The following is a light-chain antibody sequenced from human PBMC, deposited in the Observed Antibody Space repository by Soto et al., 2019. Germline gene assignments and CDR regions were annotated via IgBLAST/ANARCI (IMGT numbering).Light chain of an antibody. CDR2: EAS. J-gene: IGKJ1*01. CDR1: QSFSSG. V-gene: IGKV1-5*03. Sequence: DIRMTQSASSLYASVGDSVTIXCRASQSFSSGVAWSEQKPGQGPKLLIYEASSLKSGVTSRFGGSGCGTEFILTISSLQPDDFATYYCQQYNSYWTFGQGTKVDIK. CDR3: QQYNSYWT.